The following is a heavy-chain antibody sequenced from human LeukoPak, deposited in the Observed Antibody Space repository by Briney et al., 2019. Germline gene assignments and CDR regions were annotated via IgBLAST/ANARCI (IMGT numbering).Heavy chain of an antibody. CDR1: GFTFDDYA. D-gene: IGHD5-12*01. V-gene: IGHV3-9*01. CDR3: ARDWATPDY. CDR2: ISWNSGSI. J-gene: IGHJ4*02. Sequence: PGRSLRLSCAASGFTFDDYAMHWVRQAPGKGLEWVSGISWNSGSIGYADSVKGRFTISRDNAKNSLYLQMNSLRAEDTAVYYCARDWATPDYWGQGTLVTVSS.